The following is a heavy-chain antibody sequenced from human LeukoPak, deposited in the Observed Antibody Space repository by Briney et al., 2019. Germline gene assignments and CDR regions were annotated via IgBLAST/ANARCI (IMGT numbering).Heavy chain of an antibody. CDR2: MNPNSGNT. CDR1: GYTFTSYD. J-gene: IGHJ6*02. D-gene: IGHD5-18*01. Sequence: GASVKVSCKASGYTFTSYDINWVRQATGQGLEWLGWMNPNSGNTGYAQKFKGRVTMTRNTSISTAYMELSSLRSEDTAVYYCARGGEYSYGDYYYYYGMDVWGQGTTVTVSS. V-gene: IGHV1-8*01. CDR3: ARGGEYSYGDYYYYYGMDV.